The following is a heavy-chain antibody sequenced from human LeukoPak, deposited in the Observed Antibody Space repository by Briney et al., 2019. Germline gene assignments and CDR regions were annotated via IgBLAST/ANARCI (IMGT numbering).Heavy chain of an antibody. CDR2: IYPGDSDT. Sequence: GESLKTSCKGSGYSFTSYWIGWVRQMPGKDLEWMGIIYPGDSDTRYSPSFQGQVTISADKSISTAYLQWSSLKASDTAMYYCASGASIVVVPAAMGAFDIWGQGTMVTVSS. CDR3: ASGASIVVVPAAMGAFDI. D-gene: IGHD2-2*01. J-gene: IGHJ3*02. V-gene: IGHV5-51*01. CDR1: GYSFTSYW.